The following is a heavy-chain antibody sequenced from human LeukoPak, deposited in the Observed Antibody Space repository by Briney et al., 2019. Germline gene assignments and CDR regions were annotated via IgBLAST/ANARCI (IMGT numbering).Heavy chain of an antibody. J-gene: IGHJ5*02. V-gene: IGHV1-46*01. Sequence: ASVKVSCKASGYTVTDYYVHWVRQAPGQGLEWMGIINPSGGTTNYAQKFQGRLTMTRDTSTSTVYMELSRLRSEDTAVYYCARDLAIIVLLGTSPMGWFDPWGQGTLVTVSS. CDR3: ARDLAIIVLLGTSPMGWFDP. D-gene: IGHD3-3*01. CDR1: GYTVTDYY. CDR2: INPSGGTT.